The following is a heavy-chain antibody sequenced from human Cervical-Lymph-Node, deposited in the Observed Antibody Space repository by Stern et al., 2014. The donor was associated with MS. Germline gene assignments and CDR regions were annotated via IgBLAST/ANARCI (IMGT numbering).Heavy chain of an antibody. CDR1: GGSVSSGSYY. CDR3: ARDHPRIVGATTN. CDR2: IYYSGST. D-gene: IGHD1-26*01. V-gene: IGHV4-61*01. Sequence: QLQLQESGPGLVKPSETLSLTCTVSGGSVSSGSYYWSWIRQPPGKGLEWIGYIYYSGSTNYNPSLKSRVTISVDTSKNQFSLKLSSVTAADTAVYYCARDHPRIVGATTNWGQGTLVTVSS. J-gene: IGHJ4*02.